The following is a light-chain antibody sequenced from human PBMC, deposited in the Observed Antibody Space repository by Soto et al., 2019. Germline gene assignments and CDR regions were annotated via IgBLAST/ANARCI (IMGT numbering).Light chain of an antibody. CDR1: QCVSSS. CDR2: DAS. J-gene: IGKJ1*01. V-gene: IGKV3-11*01. Sequence: EIVLTQSPATRCWSPGDRVTLSCRASQCVSSSLAWYQHRPGQAPRLLIYDASTRAAGIPARFSASGTGTDFTLTISHVQPEDFAVYYCQQRKSWPRTFGRGTKVDI. CDR3: QQRKSWPRT.